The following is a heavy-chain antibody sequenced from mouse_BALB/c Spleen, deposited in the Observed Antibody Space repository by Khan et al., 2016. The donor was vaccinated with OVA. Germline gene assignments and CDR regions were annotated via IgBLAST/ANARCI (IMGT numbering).Heavy chain of an antibody. V-gene: IGHV9-3-1*01. D-gene: IGHD4-1*01. J-gene: IGHJ4*01. CDR2: INTYTGEP. CDR1: GYTFTNYG. CDR3: ARVGYNGTMDS. Sequence: QVQLQQSGPELKKPGETVKISCKASGYTFTNYGMNWVKQAPGKDLKWMGWINTYTGEPTYADDFKGRLAFSLETSASTAYLKINNLKNEDTATYVCARVGYNGTMDSWGQGTSVTVSA.